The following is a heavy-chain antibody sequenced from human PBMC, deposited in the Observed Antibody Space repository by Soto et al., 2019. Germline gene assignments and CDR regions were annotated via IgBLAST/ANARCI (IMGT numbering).Heavy chain of an antibody. Sequence: SGPTLVNPTETLTLTCTFSGFSLSTSGVGVGWIRQPPGKALEWLALIYWDDDKRYSPSLKNRLTITKDTSKNQVVLTMTNMEPVDTATYYCAHRASFKWFDPWGQGTLVTVSS. V-gene: IGHV2-5*02. CDR1: GFSLSTSGVG. J-gene: IGHJ5*02. CDR3: AHRASFKWFDP. CDR2: IYWDDDK.